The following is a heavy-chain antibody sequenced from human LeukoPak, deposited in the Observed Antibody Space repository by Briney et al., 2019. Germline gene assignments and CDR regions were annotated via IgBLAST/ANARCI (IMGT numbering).Heavy chain of an antibody. CDR1: GFPFSTND. Sequence: GGSLRLSCAASGFPFSTNDMSWVRQAPGKGLEWVSAISGSASGGTTYEDSVKGRFTISRDNSKGTLYLHMNSLRAEDTAVYYCAKVKTHWYFDNWGRGTLVTVSP. CDR3: AKVKTHWYFDN. CDR2: ISGSASGGT. J-gene: IGHJ4*02. V-gene: IGHV3-23*01. D-gene: IGHD1-1*01.